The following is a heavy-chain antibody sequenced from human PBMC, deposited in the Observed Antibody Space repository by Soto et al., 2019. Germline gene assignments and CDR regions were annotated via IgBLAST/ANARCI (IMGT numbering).Heavy chain of an antibody. Sequence: GGSLRLSCAASGFTFSNYGMHWVRQAPGKGLEWVAVISYDGSNKYYADSVKGRFTISRDNSKNTLYLQMNSLRAEDTAVFYCAKDQGYYYDSSGYYPESAFDIWGQGTMVTVS. CDR1: GFTFSNYG. D-gene: IGHD3-22*01. J-gene: IGHJ3*02. V-gene: IGHV3-30*18. CDR2: ISYDGSNK. CDR3: AKDQGYYYDSSGYYPESAFDI.